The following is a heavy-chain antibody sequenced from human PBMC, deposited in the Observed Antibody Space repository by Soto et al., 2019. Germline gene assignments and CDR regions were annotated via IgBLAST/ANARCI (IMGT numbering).Heavy chain of an antibody. CDR3: ARDTEDIVVVPAAIHYYYYMDV. D-gene: IGHD2-2*01. J-gene: IGHJ6*03. CDR2: INAGNGNT. V-gene: IGHV1-3*01. Sequence: ASVKVSCKASGYTFTSYAMHWVRQAPGQRLEWMGWINAGNGNTKYSQKFQGRVTITRDTSASTAYMELSSLRSEDTAVYYCARDTEDIVVVPAAIHYYYYMDVWGKGTTVTVSS. CDR1: GYTFTSYA.